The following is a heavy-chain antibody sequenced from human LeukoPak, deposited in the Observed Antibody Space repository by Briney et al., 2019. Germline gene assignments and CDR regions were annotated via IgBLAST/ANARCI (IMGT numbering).Heavy chain of an antibody. CDR2: IDPNSGGT. CDR1: GYTFTGYY. V-gene: IGHV1-2*02. J-gene: IGHJ3*02. D-gene: IGHD3-16*01. CDR3: ATPRGISGAFDI. Sequence: ASVKVSCKASGYTFTGYYMHWVRQAPGQGLEWMGWIDPNSGGTNYAQKFQGRVTMTGDTSISTAYMELSRLRSDDTAVYYCATPRGISGAFDIWGQGTMVTVSS.